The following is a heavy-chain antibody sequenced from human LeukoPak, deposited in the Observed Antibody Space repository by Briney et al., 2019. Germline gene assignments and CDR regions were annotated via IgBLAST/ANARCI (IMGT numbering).Heavy chain of an antibody. CDR2: ISSSSSYI. CDR1: GFTFSSYS. D-gene: IGHD3-10*01. V-gene: IGHV3-21*01. CDR3: AKDRDGSGSYSMNAFDI. Sequence: GGSLRLSCAASGFTFSSYSMNWVRQAPGKGLEWVSSISSSSSYIYYADSVQGRFTISRDNAKNSLYLQMNSLRAEDTAVYYCAKDRDGSGSYSMNAFDIWGQGTMVTVSS. J-gene: IGHJ3*02.